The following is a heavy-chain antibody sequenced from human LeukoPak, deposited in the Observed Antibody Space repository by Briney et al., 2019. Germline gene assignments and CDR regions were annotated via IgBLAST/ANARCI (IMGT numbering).Heavy chain of an antibody. CDR2: ISYDGSNK. D-gene: IGHD3-3*01. J-gene: IGHJ4*02. Sequence: GGSLRLSCAASGFTFSSYAMHWVRQAPGKGLEWVAVISYDGSNKYYADSVKGRFTISRDNSKNTLYLQMNSLRAEDTAVYYCARDTVIFGVVMPDYWGQGTLVTVSS. CDR3: ARDTVIFGVVMPDY. V-gene: IGHV3-30*01. CDR1: GFTFSSYA.